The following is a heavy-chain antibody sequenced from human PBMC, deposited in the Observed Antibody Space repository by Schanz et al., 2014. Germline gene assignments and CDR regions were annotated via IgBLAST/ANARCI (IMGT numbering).Heavy chain of an antibody. CDR2: ISGSGGST. V-gene: IGHV3-23*04. CDR3: ARDRRNADLDY. Sequence: EVHLVESGGGLVQPGGSLRLSCAASGITFSSYAMSWVRQAPGKGLEWVSAISGSGGSTYYADSVKGRFTISRDNSKNTLYLQMNSLRAEDTALYYCARDRRNADLDYWGQGTLVTVSS. J-gene: IGHJ4*02. D-gene: IGHD1-1*01. CDR1: GITFSSYA.